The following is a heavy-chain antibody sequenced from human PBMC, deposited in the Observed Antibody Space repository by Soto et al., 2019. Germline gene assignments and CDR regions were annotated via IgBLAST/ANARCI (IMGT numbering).Heavy chain of an antibody. J-gene: IGHJ6*02. CDR3: AKEGIDYGDYGLDYYYGMDV. D-gene: IGHD4-17*01. CDR1: GFTFSSYA. Sequence: EVQLLESGGGLVQPGGSLRLSCAASGFTFSSYAMSWVRQAPGKGLEWVSAISGSGGSTYYADSVKGRFTISRDNSKNTLYLQMNSLRAEDTAVYYCAKEGIDYGDYGLDYYYGMDVWGQGTTVTVSS. CDR2: ISGSGGST. V-gene: IGHV3-23*01.